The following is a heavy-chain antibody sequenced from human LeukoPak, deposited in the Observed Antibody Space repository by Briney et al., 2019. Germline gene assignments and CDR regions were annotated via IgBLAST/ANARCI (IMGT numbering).Heavy chain of an antibody. V-gene: IGHV3-33*06. D-gene: IGHD3-10*01. J-gene: IGHJ3*02. CDR1: GFTFSSYG. CDR2: IWYDGSNK. CDR3: AKGMWIGESNDAFDI. Sequence: PGGSLRLFCAASGFTFSSYGMHWVRQAPGKGLEWVAVIWYDGSNKYYADSVKGRFTISRDNSKNTLYLQMNSLRVEDTAVYYCAKGMWIGESNDAFDIWGQGKMVTVSS.